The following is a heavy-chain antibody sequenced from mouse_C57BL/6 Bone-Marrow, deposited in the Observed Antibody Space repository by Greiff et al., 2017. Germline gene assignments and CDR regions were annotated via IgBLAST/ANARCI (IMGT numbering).Heavy chain of an antibody. CDR1: GYSITSGYD. V-gene: IGHV3-1*01. Sequence: EVKVEESGPGMVKPSQSLSLTCTVTGYSITSGYDWHWIRHFPGNKLEWMGYISYSGSTNYNPSLKSRISITHDTSKNHFFLKLNSVTTEDTATYYCARHYYGSSYYWYFDVWGTGTTVTVSS. D-gene: IGHD1-1*01. CDR2: ISYSGST. CDR3: ARHYYGSSYYWYFDV. J-gene: IGHJ1*03.